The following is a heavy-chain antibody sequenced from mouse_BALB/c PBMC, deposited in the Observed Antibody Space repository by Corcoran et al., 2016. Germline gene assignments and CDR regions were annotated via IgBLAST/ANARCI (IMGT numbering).Heavy chain of an antibody. CDR2: ISYDGSN. D-gene: IGHD1-2*01. V-gene: IGHV3-6*02. CDR3: ARGLRYFDV. Sequence: DVQLQESGPGLVKPSQSLSLTCSVTGYSITSGYYWNWIRQFPGNKLEWMGYISYDGSNNYNPSLKNRNSITRDTSKNQFFLKLNSVTTEDTATYYCARGLRYFDVWGAGTTVTVSS. CDR1: GYSITSGYY. J-gene: IGHJ1*01.